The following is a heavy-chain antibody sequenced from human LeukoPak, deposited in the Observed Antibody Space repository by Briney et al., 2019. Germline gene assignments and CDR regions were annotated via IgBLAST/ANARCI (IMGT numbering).Heavy chain of an antibody. J-gene: IGHJ4*02. D-gene: IGHD2-8*02. Sequence: SETLSLTCAVYGGSFNGYYCSWIRQPPGKGLEWIGEINHSGSTNYNPSLKSRVTISVDASKNQFSLKLTSVTAADTAVYYCARQEGTEDYWGQGTLVTVSS. CDR1: GGSFNGYY. CDR2: INHSGST. V-gene: IGHV4-34*01. CDR3: ARQEGTEDY.